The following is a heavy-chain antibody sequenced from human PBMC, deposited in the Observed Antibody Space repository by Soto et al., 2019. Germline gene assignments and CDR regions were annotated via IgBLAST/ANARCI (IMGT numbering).Heavy chain of an antibody. CDR3: ARAARETNVGFGDF. Sequence: ASVKVSCKASGYTFTSYAMHWVRQAPGQRLEWMGWINAGNGNTKYSQKFQGRVTITRDTSASTAYMELSSLRSEDTAVYYCARAARETNVGFGDFWGQGTLVTVSS. D-gene: IGHD1-26*01. V-gene: IGHV1-3*01. CDR1: GYTFTSYA. CDR2: INAGNGNT. J-gene: IGHJ4*02.